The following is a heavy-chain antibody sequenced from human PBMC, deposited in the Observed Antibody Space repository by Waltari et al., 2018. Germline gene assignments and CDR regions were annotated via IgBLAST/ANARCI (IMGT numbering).Heavy chain of an antibody. CDR3: ATYIGASVGTAAFDV. Sequence: WLRQPPGQGRACTWTISYARTSDTNPSRRRRLTMSRDTSKNRLSLTLGSTTAADTAVYYCATYIGASVGTAAFDVWCQGTIVTVAS. V-gene: IGHV4-39*01. J-gene: IGHJ3*01. CDR2: ISYARTS. D-gene: IGHD5-12*01.